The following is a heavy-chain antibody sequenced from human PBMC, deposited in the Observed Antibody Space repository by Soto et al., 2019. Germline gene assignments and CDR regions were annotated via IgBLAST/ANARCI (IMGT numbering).Heavy chain of an antibody. V-gene: IGHV3-23*01. Sequence: GSLRLSCAASGFTFTSYAMSWVRQAPGKGLEWVSAISGSGGSTYYADSVKGRFTISRDNSKNTLYLQMNSLRAEDTGVYYCAKDTMSTFGGGYYYYRDVGGKGTTVTVS. J-gene: IGHJ6*03. D-gene: IGHD3-16*01. CDR2: ISGSGGST. CDR1: GFTFTSYA. CDR3: AKDTMSTFGGGYYYYRDV.